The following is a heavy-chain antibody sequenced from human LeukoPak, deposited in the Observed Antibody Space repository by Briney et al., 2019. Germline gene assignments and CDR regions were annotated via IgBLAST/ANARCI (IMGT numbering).Heavy chain of an antibody. D-gene: IGHD6-13*01. CDR2: ISGSGGYT. CDR3: AKESAGGDFDY. J-gene: IGHJ4*02. V-gene: IGHV3-23*01. Sequence: ETLSLTCTVSGYSISSGYYWGWIRQPPGKGLEWVSAISGSGGYTYYADSVKGRFTISRDNSKNTLYLQMNSLRAEDTAVYYCAKESAGGDFDYWGQGTLVTVSS. CDR1: GYSISSGYY.